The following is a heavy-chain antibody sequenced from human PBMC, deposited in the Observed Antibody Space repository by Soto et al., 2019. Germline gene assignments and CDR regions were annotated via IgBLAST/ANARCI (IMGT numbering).Heavy chain of an antibody. CDR3: ARSDQYFDWLPQSPYYFDY. J-gene: IGHJ4*02. CDR2: ISGYNGNT. V-gene: IGHV1-18*01. Sequence: QVQLVQSGAEVKKPGASVKVSCKASGYTFTSYGISWVRQAPGQGLEWMGWISGYNGNTKYAQKLQGRVTMTTDTSTSTAYMELRSLRPDDTAVYYCARSDQYFDWLPQSPYYFDYWGQGTLVTVSS. D-gene: IGHD3-9*01. CDR1: GYTFTSYG.